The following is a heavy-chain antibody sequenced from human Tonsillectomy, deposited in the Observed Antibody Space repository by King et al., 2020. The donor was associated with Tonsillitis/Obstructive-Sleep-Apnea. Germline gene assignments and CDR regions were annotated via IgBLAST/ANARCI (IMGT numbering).Heavy chain of an antibody. CDR3: ARHIVVVTSTPYYFDY. V-gene: IGHV4-39*07. CDR2: IYYRGST. D-gene: IGHD2-21*02. Sequence: QLQESGPGLVKPSETLSLTCTVSGGSISSRSYYWGWIRQPPGKGLEWIGGIYYRGSTYYNPSLKSRVTISVDTSKNQFSLKVSSVTAADTAVYYCARHIVVVTSTPYYFDYWGQGTLVTVSS. J-gene: IGHJ4*02. CDR1: GGSISSRSYY.